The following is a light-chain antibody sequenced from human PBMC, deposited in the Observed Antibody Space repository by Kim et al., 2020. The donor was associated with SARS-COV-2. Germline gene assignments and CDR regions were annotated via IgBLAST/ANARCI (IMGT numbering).Light chain of an antibody. CDR1: YSHRLYA. Sequence: ASVKLTCTLNYSHRLYAIAWHQQQSGKGPRYLMKVNGDGSHNKGDGTPDRFTGSTSGAERYLTISSLQSEDEADYYCQTWGTGIVAFGGGTQLTVL. J-gene: IGLJ2*01. V-gene: IGLV4-69*01. CDR3: QTWGTGIVA. CDR2: VNGDGSH.